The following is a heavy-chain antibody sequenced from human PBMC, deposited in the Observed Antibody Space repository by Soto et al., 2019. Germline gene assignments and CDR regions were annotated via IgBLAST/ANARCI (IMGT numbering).Heavy chain of an antibody. CDR3: ARDRSYSKDY. D-gene: IGHD4-4*01. Sequence: QVQLVESGGGVVQPGRSLRLSCVVSGLTFSNYGMHWVRQAPGKGLEWVAIIWYDGSKKYYGDSVKGRFTISRDNSKNTLYLQMNSLRAEDTAVYYCARDRSYSKDYWGQGTLVTVSS. CDR2: IWYDGSKK. CDR1: GLTFSNYG. V-gene: IGHV3-33*01. J-gene: IGHJ4*02.